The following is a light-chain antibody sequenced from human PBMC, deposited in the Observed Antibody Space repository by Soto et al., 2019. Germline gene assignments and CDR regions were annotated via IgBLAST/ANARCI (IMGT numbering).Light chain of an antibody. CDR2: DVS. J-gene: IGLJ3*02. Sequence: QSALTQPASVSGSPGRSFTFSGTETSGDVGGYNYVSWYQQHPGKAPKPMIYDVSNRPSGVSNRFSGSKSGNTASLTISGLQAEDEADYYCSSYTSSSTLWVFGGGTKLTVL. CDR1: SGDVGGYNY. CDR3: SSYTSSSTLWV. V-gene: IGLV2-14*01.